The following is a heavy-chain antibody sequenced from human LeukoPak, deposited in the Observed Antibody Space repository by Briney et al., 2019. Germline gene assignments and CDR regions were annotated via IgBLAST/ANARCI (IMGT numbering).Heavy chain of an antibody. V-gene: IGHV1-69*01. D-gene: IGHD2-2*01. Sequence: SVKVSCKASGGTFSSYAISWVRQAPGQGLEWMGGIIPIFGTANYAQKFQGRVTITADESTSTAYMELSSLRSEDTAVYYCARGGGCSSTSCYAEVDYWGQGTLVTVSS. CDR3: ARGGGCSSTSCYAEVDY. CDR2: IIPIFGTA. J-gene: IGHJ4*02. CDR1: GGTFSSYA.